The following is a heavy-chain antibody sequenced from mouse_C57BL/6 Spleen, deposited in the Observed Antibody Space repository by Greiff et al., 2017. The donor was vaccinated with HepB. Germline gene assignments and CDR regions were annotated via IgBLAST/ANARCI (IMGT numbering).Heavy chain of an antibody. CDR3: AIYSNYVDYAMDY. CDR2: IYPGSGNT. V-gene: IGHV1-76*01. D-gene: IGHD2-5*01. J-gene: IGHJ4*01. Sequence: QVHVKQSGAELVRPGASVKLSCKASGYTFTDYYINWVKQRPGQGLEWIARIYPGSGNTYYNEKFKGKATLTAEKSSSTAYMQLSSLTSEDSAVYFCAIYSNYVDYAMDYWGQGTSVTVSS. CDR1: GYTFTDYY.